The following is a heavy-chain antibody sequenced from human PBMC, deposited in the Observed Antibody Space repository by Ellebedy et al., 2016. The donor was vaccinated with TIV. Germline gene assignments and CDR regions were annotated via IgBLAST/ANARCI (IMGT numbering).Heavy chain of an antibody. J-gene: IGHJ4*02. CDR3: ARKSGVWRSVTAREFDS. Sequence: MPSETLSLTCAVYGGSFSGYYWSWIRQPPGKGLEWIGEINDSGNTNSKPSLKSRVTISADTSKNQFSLQLTSVTAADTAVYYCARKSGVWRSVTAREFDSWGQGTLVTVSS. V-gene: IGHV4-34*01. D-gene: IGHD6-6*01. CDR1: GGSFSGYY. CDR2: INDSGNT.